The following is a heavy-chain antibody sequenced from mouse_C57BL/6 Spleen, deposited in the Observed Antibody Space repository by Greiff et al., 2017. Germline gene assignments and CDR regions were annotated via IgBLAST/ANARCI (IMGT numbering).Heavy chain of an antibody. Sequence: VKVVESGPELVKPGASVKISCKASGYAFSSSWMNWVKQRPGKGLEWIGRIYPGDGDTNYNGKFKGKATLTADKSSSTAYMQLSSLTSEDSAVYFCARARNYGGYFDVWGTGTTVTVSS. CDR3: ARARNYGGYFDV. J-gene: IGHJ1*03. CDR2: IYPGDGDT. V-gene: IGHV1-82*01. D-gene: IGHD2-1*01. CDR1: GYAFSSSW.